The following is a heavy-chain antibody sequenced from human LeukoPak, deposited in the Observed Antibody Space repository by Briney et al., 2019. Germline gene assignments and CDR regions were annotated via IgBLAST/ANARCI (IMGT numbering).Heavy chain of an antibody. D-gene: IGHD5-18*01. CDR2: ISGRGTDT. V-gene: IGHV3-23*01. J-gene: IGHJ4*02. CDR3: AKGAFPTAMVTPYFDY. CDR1: GFTFSSYA. Sequence: GSLRLSCAASGFTFSSYAMSWVRQAPGKGLQWVSTISGRGTDTYYADSVKGRFIISRDNSNSTLSLQMSSLRAEDTAVYYCAKGAFPTAMVTPYFDYWGQGALVTVSS.